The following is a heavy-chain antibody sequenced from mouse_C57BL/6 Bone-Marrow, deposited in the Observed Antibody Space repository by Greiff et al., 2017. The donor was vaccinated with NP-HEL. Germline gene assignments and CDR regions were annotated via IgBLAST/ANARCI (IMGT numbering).Heavy chain of an antibody. CDR1: GYTFTSYG. V-gene: IGHV1-81*01. J-gene: IGHJ1*03. CDR2: IYPRSGNT. Sequence: VQGVESGAELARPGASVKLSCKASGYTFTSYGISWVKQRTGQGLEWIGEIYPRSGNTYYNEKFKGKATLTADKSSSTAYMELRSLTSEDSAVYFCARGPPSYYYGSSYWWYFDVWGTGTTVTVSS. CDR3: ARGPPSYYYGSSYWWYFDV. D-gene: IGHD1-1*01.